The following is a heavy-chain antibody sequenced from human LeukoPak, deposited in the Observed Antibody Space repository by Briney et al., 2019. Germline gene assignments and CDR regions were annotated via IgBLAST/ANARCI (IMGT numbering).Heavy chain of an antibody. CDR2: ISGSGGST. Sequence: GGSLRLSCAASGFTFSSYAMSWVRQAPGKGLEWVSAISGSGGSTYYADSVKGRFAISRDNSKNTLYLQMNSLRAEDTAVYYCAKDKEGGRWLHRGPFDYWAREPWSPSPQ. CDR3: AKDKEGGRWLHRGPFDY. CDR1: GFTFSSYA. V-gene: IGHV3-23*01. J-gene: IGHJ4*02. D-gene: IGHD5-24*01.